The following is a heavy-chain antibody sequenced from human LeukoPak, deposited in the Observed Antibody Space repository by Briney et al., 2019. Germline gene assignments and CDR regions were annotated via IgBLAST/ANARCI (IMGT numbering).Heavy chain of an antibody. J-gene: IGHJ6*03. CDR3: AREVGHMDIVLGDEGYYYYYMDV. V-gene: IGHV3-21*01. CDR1: GFTFSSYI. CDR2: ISSSSSYI. D-gene: IGHD2-8*02. Sequence: PGGSLRLSCAASGFTFSSYIMNGVRQAPGKGLEGVSSISSSSSYIYYADSVKGRFTISRDNAKNSLYLQMNSLRAEDTAVYYCAREVGHMDIVLGDEGYYYYYMDVWGKGTTVTVSS.